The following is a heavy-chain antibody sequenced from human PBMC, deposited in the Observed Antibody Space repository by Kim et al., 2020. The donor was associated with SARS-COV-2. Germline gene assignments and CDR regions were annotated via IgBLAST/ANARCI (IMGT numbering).Heavy chain of an antibody. D-gene: IGHD3-3*01. Sequence: GGSLRLSCAASGFSVSRNYMSWVRQAPGKGLDWVSVIYSDGTTYYADSVKGRFTVSRDNSKNMVYLQMHTLRPEDTAVYYCARVEFVEWSAWDYWGQGTLVTVSS. J-gene: IGHJ4*02. V-gene: IGHV3-53*01. CDR3: ARVEFVEWSAWDY. CDR1: GFSVSRNY. CDR2: IYSDGTT.